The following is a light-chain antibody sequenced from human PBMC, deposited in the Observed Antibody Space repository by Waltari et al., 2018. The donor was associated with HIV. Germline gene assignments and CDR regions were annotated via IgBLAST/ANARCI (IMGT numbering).Light chain of an antibody. CDR3: QSAASSATYRV. CDR1: ALPKQY. CDR2: NDS. V-gene: IGLV3-25*03. Sequence: SYELTQPPSVSVSPGQTARITCSGDALPKQYAYWYQQKPGQAPVLVIYNDSERPSGSPERFSGSSSGTTVTLTISGVQAEDEADYYCQSAASSATYRVFGGGTKLTVL. J-gene: IGLJ3*02.